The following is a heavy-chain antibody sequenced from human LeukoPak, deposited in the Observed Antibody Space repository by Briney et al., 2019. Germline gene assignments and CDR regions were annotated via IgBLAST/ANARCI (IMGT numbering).Heavy chain of an antibody. CDR3: ARLRYFDWLPRWFDP. Sequence: SETLSLTCTVSGGSISSGGYYWSWIRQHPGKGLEWIGYIYYSGSTYYNPSLKSRVTISVDTSKNQFSLELSSVTAADTAVYYCARLRYFDWLPRWFDPWGQGTLVTVSS. D-gene: IGHD3-9*01. V-gene: IGHV4-31*03. CDR2: IYYSGST. CDR1: GGSISSGGYY. J-gene: IGHJ5*02.